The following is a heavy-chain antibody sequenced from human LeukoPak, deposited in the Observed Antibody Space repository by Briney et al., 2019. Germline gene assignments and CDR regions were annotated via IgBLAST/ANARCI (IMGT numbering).Heavy chain of an antibody. V-gene: IGHV3-11*01. CDR1: GFSFSDYY. D-gene: IGHD1-14*01. CDR3: ARGTGHSYFDY. J-gene: IGHJ4*02. Sequence: GGSLRLSCAASGFSFSDYYMSWIRQAPGKGLEWISYISGSATTIYSADSLKGRFTISRDNARNSLYLQMSSLRAEDTAVYYCARGTGHSYFDYWGQGTLVTVSS. CDR2: ISGSATTI.